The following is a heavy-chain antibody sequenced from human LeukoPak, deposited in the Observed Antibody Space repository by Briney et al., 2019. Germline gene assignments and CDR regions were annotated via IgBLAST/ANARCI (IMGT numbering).Heavy chain of an antibody. V-gene: IGHV3-23*01. CDR1: GFTFTSYA. Sequence: PGGSLRLSCAASGFTFTSYAMSWVRQALGKGLEWVSGISGSGDSTYYANSVRGRFTISRDNSKNMLYLQMNSLRAEDTALYYCAKDSQASSGWSIFDNWGQGTLVTVSS. CDR3: AKDSQASSGWSIFDN. D-gene: IGHD6-19*01. CDR2: ISGSGDST. J-gene: IGHJ4*02.